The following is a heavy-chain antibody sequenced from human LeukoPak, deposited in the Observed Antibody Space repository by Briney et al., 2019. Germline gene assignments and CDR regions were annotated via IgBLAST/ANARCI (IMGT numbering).Heavy chain of an antibody. CDR2: IYNSGST. D-gene: IGHD6-19*01. CDR3: ARHVVGSSGWYSSYYFDY. Sequence: SETLSLTCTVSGGSISSSSYYWGWIRQPPGKGLEWIGSIYNSGSTYYNPSLKSRVTISVDTSKNQFSLKLSSVTAADTAVYYCARHVVGSSGWYSSYYFDYWGQGTLVTVSS. V-gene: IGHV4-39*01. CDR1: GGSISSSSYY. J-gene: IGHJ4*02.